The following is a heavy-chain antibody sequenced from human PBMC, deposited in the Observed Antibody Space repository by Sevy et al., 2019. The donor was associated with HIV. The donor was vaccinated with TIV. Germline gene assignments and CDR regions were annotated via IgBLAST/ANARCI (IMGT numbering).Heavy chain of an antibody. J-gene: IGHJ6*02. CDR3: AKDAFPNWEYGRSYFYGLDV. CDR1: RFPFRTYA. D-gene: IGHD7-27*01. V-gene: IGHV3-23*01. Sequence: GGSLRLSCAASRFPFRTYAMTWVRQAPGKGLEWVSSLSSSGTTYYAGSVLGRFTISRDNSKDTLYLQMNSLRAEDTAVYYCAKDAFPNWEYGRSYFYGLDVWGQGTTVTVSS. CDR2: LSSSGTT.